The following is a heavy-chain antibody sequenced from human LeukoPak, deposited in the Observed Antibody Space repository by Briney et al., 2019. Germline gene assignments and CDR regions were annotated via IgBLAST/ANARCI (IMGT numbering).Heavy chain of an antibody. V-gene: IGHV3-23*01. Sequence: GGSLRLSCAASGFIFSSYAMIWVRQAPGKGLEWVSAIRGSGGSTYYADSVKDQFTISRDNSKNTLYLRMNSLRAEDTAVYYCANHLACRSHNCPSFDEWGQGTLVTVSS. CDR1: GFIFSSYA. J-gene: IGHJ4*02. D-gene: IGHD2-2*01. CDR3: ANHLACRSHNCPSFDE. CDR2: IRGSGGST.